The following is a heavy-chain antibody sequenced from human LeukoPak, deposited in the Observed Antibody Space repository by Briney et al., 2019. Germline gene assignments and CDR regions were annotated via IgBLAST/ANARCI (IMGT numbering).Heavy chain of an antibody. Sequence: GESLKISCKGSGYSFTSYWIGRVRQMPGKGLEWMGIIYPGDSDTRYSPSFQGQVTISADKSISTAYLQWSSLKASDTAMYYCARQMGVAAAGGDAFDIWGQGTMVTVSS. CDR2: IYPGDSDT. CDR1: GYSFTSYW. J-gene: IGHJ3*02. V-gene: IGHV5-51*01. CDR3: ARQMGVAAAGGDAFDI. D-gene: IGHD6-13*01.